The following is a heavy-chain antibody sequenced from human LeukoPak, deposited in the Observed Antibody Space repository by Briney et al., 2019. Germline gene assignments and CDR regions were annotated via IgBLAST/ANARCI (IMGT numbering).Heavy chain of an antibody. J-gene: IGHJ4*02. CDR3: ATQVTDDIAAAGTAFDY. CDR2: IWYDGSNK. Sequence: PGGSLRLSCAASGFTFSSYGMHWVRQAPGKGLEWVAVIWYDGSNKYYADSVKGRFTISRDNSKNTLYLQMNSLRAEDTAIYYCATQVTDDIAAAGTAFDYWGQGTLVTVSS. D-gene: IGHD6-13*01. CDR1: GFTFSSYG. V-gene: IGHV3-33*01.